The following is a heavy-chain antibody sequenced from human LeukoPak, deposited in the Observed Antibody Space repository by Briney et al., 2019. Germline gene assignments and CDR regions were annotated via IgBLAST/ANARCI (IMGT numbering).Heavy chain of an antibody. CDR3: AKKPPIDMFGSFDY. V-gene: IGHV3-23*01. Sequence: PGGSLRLSCAASGFTFSSYAMSWVRQAPGKGLEWVSAISGSGGSTYYADSVKGRLTISRDNSKNRVYLQMNSLRAEDTAVYYCAKKPPIDMFGSFDYWGQGTLVTVSS. J-gene: IGHJ4*02. D-gene: IGHD3-10*02. CDR2: ISGSGGST. CDR1: GFTFSSYA.